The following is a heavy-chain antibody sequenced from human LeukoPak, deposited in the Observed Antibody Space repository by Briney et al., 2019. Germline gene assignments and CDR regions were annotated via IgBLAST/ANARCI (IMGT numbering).Heavy chain of an antibody. CDR2: ISSSSSYI. V-gene: IGHV3-21*01. Sequence: SGGSLRLSCAASGFTFSSYSMNWVRQAPGKGLEWVSSISSSSSYIYYADSVKGRFTISRDNAKNSLYLQMNSLGAEDTAVYYCARDHSHYDSWFDPWGQGTLVTVSS. J-gene: IGHJ5*02. D-gene: IGHD3-3*01. CDR3: ARDHSHYDSWFDP. CDR1: GFTFSSYS.